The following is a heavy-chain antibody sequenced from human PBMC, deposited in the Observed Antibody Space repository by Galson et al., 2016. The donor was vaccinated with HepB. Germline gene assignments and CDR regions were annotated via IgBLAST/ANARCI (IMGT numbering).Heavy chain of an antibody. CDR3: ARVAKSANRPWFGELKGFDY. J-gene: IGHJ4*02. CDR1: GFTFSRHA. CDR2: ISNDGRMK. Sequence: SLRLSYAACGFTFSRHAMHWVRQAPGQGQEWAAVISNDGRMKNYEASVKRRFPLSRDNSKNTRYLQMKILRAEHPAVYYCARVAKSANRPWFGELKGFDYWGQGTLVTVSS. D-gene: IGHD3-10*01. V-gene: IGHV3-30-3*01.